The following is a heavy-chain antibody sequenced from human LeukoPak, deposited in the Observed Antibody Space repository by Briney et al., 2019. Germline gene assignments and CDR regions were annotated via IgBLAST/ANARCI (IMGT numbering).Heavy chain of an antibody. D-gene: IGHD6-13*01. CDR3: AREVLQGIAAFFDC. CDR1: GGSISSSSYY. J-gene: IGHJ4*02. CDR2: IYYSGST. Sequence: SETLSLTCIVSGGSISSSSYYWGWIRQPPGKGLEWIGSIYYSGSTYYNPSLKSRVTISVDTSKNQFSLKLSSVTAADTAVYYCAREVLQGIAAFFDCWGQGTLVTVSS. V-gene: IGHV4-39*07.